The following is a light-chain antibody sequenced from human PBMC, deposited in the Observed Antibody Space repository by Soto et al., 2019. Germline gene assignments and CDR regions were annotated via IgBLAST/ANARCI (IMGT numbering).Light chain of an antibody. CDR2: GAS. J-gene: IGKJ1*01. Sequence: VMTQSPATLSVSPGERATLSCRASQSLRSSLAWYQQKPGQAPRLLIYGASTRATGIPARFSGSGSGTEFALTISSLQSEDFAVYYCQQYNKWPQWTFGQGTKVDIK. CDR1: QSLRSS. CDR3: QQYNKWPQWT. V-gene: IGKV3-15*01.